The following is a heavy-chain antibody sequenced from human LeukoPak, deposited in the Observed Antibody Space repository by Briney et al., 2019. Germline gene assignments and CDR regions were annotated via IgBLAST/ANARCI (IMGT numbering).Heavy chain of an antibody. Sequence: PSETLSLTCAVYGGSFSGYYWSWIRQPPGKGLEWIGEINHSGSTNYNPSLKSRVTISVDTSKNQFSLKLSSVTAADTAVYYCARVIIRITMISGFDYWGQGTLVTVSS. CDR1: GGSFSGYY. CDR2: INHSGST. CDR3: ARVIIRITMISGFDY. V-gene: IGHV4-34*01. J-gene: IGHJ4*02. D-gene: IGHD3-22*01.